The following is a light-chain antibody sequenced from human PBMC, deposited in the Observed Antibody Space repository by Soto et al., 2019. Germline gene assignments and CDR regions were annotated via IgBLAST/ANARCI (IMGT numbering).Light chain of an antibody. CDR3: SSYTSSSIVV. Sequence: QSALTQPASVSGSPGQSITISCTGTSSDVGGYNYVSWYQQHPGKAPKLMIYEVSNRPSGVSNRFSGSKSGNTASLTISGLQAEDEADYYCSSYTSSSIVVIGGGTKVTVL. V-gene: IGLV2-14*01. CDR2: EVS. CDR1: SSDVGGYNY. J-gene: IGLJ2*01.